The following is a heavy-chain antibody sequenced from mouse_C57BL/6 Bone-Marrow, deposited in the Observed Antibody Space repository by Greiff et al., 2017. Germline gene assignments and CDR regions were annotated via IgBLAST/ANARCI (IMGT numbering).Heavy chain of an antibody. Sequence: SGAELVRPWASVKLSCTASGFNIKDDYIHWVKQRPEQGLEWIGWIDPEIGDTVYASKFQGKATITSDTSSITAYLQLSSLTSEDTAVYYCSSFDGNYFDFWGQGTPLTVAS. J-gene: IGHJ2*01. CDR3: SSFDGNYFDF. CDR2: IDPEIGDT. D-gene: IGHD2-3*01. V-gene: IGHV14-4*01. CDR1: GFNIKDDY.